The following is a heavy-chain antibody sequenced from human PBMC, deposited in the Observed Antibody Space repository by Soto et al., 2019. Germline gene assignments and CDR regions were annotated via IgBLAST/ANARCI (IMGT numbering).Heavy chain of an antibody. J-gene: IGHJ3*02. V-gene: IGHV4-59*08. CDR3: ARRYGVAFDI. Sequence: QVQLQESGPGLVKPSETLSLTCTVSGGSISSYYWSWIRQPPGKGLEWIGYIYYSGSTNYNPSLKSRVTIAVDSSKTQFSLKLSSVTAADTAVYYCARRYGVAFDIWGQGTMVTVSS. D-gene: IGHD3-10*01. CDR2: IYYSGST. CDR1: GGSISSYY.